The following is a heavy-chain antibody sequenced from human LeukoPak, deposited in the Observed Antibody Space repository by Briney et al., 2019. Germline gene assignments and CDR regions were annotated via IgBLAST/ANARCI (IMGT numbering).Heavy chain of an antibody. CDR2: MYVTGT. CDR3: ARNIGGGIEDMDV. J-gene: IGHJ6*03. V-gene: IGHV4-4*09. Sequence: SETLSLTCTVSGGSIGTYYWSWVRQSPGPGLEWIGYMYVTGTRYNPYLQSRVTISVDTSRNQFFLKMTSVTAADTAVYYCARNIGGGIEDMDVWGRGTKVTVSS. D-gene: IGHD3-16*02. CDR1: GGSIGTYY.